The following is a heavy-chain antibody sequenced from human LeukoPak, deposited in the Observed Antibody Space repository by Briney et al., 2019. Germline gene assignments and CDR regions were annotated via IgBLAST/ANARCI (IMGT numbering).Heavy chain of an antibody. CDR3: ARGLSYYGSGNWFDP. CDR2: VYTSGST. V-gene: IGHV4-4*07. CDR1: GGSISYFY. D-gene: IGHD3-10*01. J-gene: IGHJ6*04. Sequence: PSETLSLTCTVSGGSISYFYWSWIRQPAGKGLEWIGRVYTSGSTNYNPSLKSRVTISVDTSKNQFSLKLSSVTAADTAVYYCARGLSYYGSGNWFDPWGKGTTVTISS.